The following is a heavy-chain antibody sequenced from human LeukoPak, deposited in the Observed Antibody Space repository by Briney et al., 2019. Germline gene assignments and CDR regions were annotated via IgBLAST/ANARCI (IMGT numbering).Heavy chain of an antibody. D-gene: IGHD6-13*01. V-gene: IGHV4-61*02. J-gene: IGHJ6*03. CDR2: IYTSGST. CDR1: GGSISSGSYY. CDR3: RAAAGVSDYYYMDV. Sequence: SETLSLTCTLSGGSISSGSYYWSWIRQPAGKGLEWIGRIYTSGSTNYNPSLKSRVTISVDTSKNQFSLKLSSVTAADTAVYYCRAAAGVSDYYYMDVWGKGTTVTVS.